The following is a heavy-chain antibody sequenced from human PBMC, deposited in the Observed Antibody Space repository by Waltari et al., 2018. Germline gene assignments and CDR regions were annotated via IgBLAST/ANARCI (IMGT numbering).Heavy chain of an antibody. CDR3: ARGYSDDGGEYFQH. J-gene: IGHJ1*01. Sequence: QVQLQESGPRLVEPWETLSLTCRMPGVSISDYYWSWIRQPAGKGLEFIGRVYTTGTTDYNPSFRSRATVSVDKSKNHFSLSLTSVTAADTAIYYCARGYSDDGGEYFQHWGQGTLVTVSS. CDR2: VYTTGTT. V-gene: IGHV4-4*07. CDR1: GVSISDYY. D-gene: IGHD3-16*01.